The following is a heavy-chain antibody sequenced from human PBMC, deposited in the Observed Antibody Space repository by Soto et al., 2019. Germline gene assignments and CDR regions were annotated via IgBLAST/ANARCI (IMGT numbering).Heavy chain of an antibody. J-gene: IGHJ6*02. CDR3: ARGRLFRGYDFWSGFYYYYGMDV. CDR2: INPSGGST. D-gene: IGHD3-3*01. CDR1: GYTFTSYY. Sequence: ASVKVSCKASGYTFTSYYMHWVRQAPGQGLEWMGTINPSGGSTSYAQKFQGRVTMTRDTSTSTVYMELSSLRSEDTAVYYCARGRLFRGYDFWSGFYYYYGMDVWGQGTTVTVSS. V-gene: IGHV1-46*01.